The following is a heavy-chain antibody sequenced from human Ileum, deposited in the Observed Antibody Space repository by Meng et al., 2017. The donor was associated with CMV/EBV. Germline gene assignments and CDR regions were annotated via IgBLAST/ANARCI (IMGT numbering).Heavy chain of an antibody. CDR1: GGSFSGYY. CDR2: ITDSGST. D-gene: IGHD2-2*01. V-gene: IGHV4-34*01. Sequence: SDTLSLPCAVYGGSFSGYYWSWIRQPPGKGLEWIGEITDSGSTNYNPSLKSRVTISVDTSKNQFSLKLSSVTAADMAVYYCARSIVVVPATLYGNWFDPWGQGTLVTVSS. J-gene: IGHJ5*02. CDR3: ARSIVVVPATLYGNWFDP.